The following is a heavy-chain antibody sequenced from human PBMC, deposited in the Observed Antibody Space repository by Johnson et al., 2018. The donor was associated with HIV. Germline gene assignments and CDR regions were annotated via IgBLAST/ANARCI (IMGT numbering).Heavy chain of an antibody. Sequence: QVQLVESGGGLVQPGRSLRLSCAASGFTFSSYAMHWVRQAPGKGLEWVAVISYDGSNKYYADSVKGRFTIFRENAKNSLYLQMNSLRAGDTAVYYCARWRDNRWAFDIWGQGTMVIVSS. CDR3: ARWRDNRWAFDI. CDR2: ISYDGSNK. J-gene: IGHJ3*02. CDR1: GFTFSSYA. V-gene: IGHV3-30*14. D-gene: IGHD1-14*01.